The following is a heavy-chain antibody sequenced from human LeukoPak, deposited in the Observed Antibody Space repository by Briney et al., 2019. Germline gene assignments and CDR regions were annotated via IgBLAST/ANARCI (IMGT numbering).Heavy chain of an antibody. CDR1: GGSISSYY. D-gene: IGHD6-19*01. CDR3: ARVLAVAATPFDY. Sequence: SETLSLTCTVSGGSISSYYWSWIRQPPGKGLEWIGYIYYSASNHYNPSLTSRAAISVDTSKNHFSLKLSSVTAADTAVYYCARVLAVAATPFDYWGQGTLVTVSS. V-gene: IGHV4-59*01. J-gene: IGHJ4*02. CDR2: IYYSASN.